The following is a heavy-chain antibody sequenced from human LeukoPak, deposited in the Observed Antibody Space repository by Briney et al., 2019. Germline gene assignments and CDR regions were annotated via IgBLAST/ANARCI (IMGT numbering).Heavy chain of an antibody. CDR3: ARHLLIAAAGTLSWFDP. D-gene: IGHD6-13*01. J-gene: IGHJ5*02. V-gene: IGHV1-46*03. CDR1: GYTFTGYY. Sequence: ASVKVSCKASGYTFTGYYMHWVRQAPRQGLEWMGIINPSGGSTSYAQKFQGRVTMTRDTSTSTVYMELSSLRSEDTAVYYCARHLLIAAAGTLSWFDPWGQGTLVTVSS. CDR2: INPSGGST.